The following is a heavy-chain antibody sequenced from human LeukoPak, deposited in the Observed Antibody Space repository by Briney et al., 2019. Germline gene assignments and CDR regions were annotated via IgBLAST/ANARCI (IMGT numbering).Heavy chain of an antibody. CDR1: GFTFDDYA. CDR2: ISWNSGSI. V-gene: IGHV3-9*01. Sequence: GGSLRLSCAASGFTFDDYAMHWVRQAPGKGLEWVSGISWNSGSIGYADSVKGRFTISRDNAKNSLYLQMNSLRAEDTALYYCAKDLLGYCSGGSDYWGQGTLVTVSS. D-gene: IGHD2-15*01. CDR3: AKDLLGYCSGGSDY. J-gene: IGHJ4*02.